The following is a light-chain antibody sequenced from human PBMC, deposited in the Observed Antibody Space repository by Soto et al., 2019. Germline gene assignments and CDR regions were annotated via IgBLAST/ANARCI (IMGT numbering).Light chain of an antibody. CDR1: QGIRSG. CDR3: LQDFSYPRT. V-gene: IGKV1-6*01. Sequence: IQMTQSPSSLSASVGDRVTITCRASQGIRSGLGWYQQKPGKAPKRLIDAASALHSGVPSRFSGSGSGTDFTLTISSLQPEDFATYYCLQDFSYPRTFGQGTKVDIK. CDR2: AAS. J-gene: IGKJ1*01.